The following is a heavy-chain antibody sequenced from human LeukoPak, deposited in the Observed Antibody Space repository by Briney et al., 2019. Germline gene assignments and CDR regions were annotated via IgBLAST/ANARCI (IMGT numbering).Heavy chain of an antibody. CDR2: IRYDGSNK. CDR3: ARDLGPAPGISVGGSGFGY. V-gene: IGHV3-33*01. CDR1: GFTFSSYG. Sequence: GRSLRLSCAASGFTFSSYGMHWVRQAPGKGLEWEAVIRYDGSNKYYADSVKGRFTISRDNSKNTLYLQMNSLRAEDTAVYYCARDLGPAPGISVGGSGFGYWGQGTLVTVSS. J-gene: IGHJ4*02. D-gene: IGHD6-19*01.